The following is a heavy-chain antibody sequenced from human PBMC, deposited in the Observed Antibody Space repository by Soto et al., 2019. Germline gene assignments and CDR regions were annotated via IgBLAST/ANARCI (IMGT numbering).Heavy chain of an antibody. D-gene: IGHD6-19*01. J-gene: IGHJ3*02. Sequence: EVQLVESGGGLVKPGGSLRLSCAASGFTFSSYSMNWVRQAPGKGLEWVSSISSSSSYIYYADSVKGRFTISRDNAKNSLYLQMNSLRAEDTAVYYCAREGIAVAGDADAFDIWGQGTMVTVSS. CDR3: AREGIAVAGDADAFDI. V-gene: IGHV3-21*01. CDR2: ISSSSSYI. CDR1: GFTFSSYS.